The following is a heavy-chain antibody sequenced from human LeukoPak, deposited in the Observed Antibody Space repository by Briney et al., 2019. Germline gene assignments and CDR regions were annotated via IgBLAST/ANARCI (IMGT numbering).Heavy chain of an antibody. Sequence: GGSLRLSCAASGFTFSSYWMSWVRQVPGKGLEWVANIKQDGSEKYYVDSVKGRFTISRDNAKNSLYLQMNSLRAEDTAVYYCARVSCDSSGYYLESFDYWGQGTLVTVSS. CDR3: ARVSCDSSGYYLESFDY. CDR1: GFTFSSYW. D-gene: IGHD3-22*01. J-gene: IGHJ4*02. CDR2: IKQDGSEK. V-gene: IGHV3-7*01.